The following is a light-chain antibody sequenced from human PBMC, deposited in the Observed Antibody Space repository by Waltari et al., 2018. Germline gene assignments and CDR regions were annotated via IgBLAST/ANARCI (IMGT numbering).Light chain of an antibody. CDR3: QQRSNWPRST. Sequence: DILLTQSPTTLSLSPGERATLSCRASQSVSSSLAWFQQKPGQAPRLLIYDTSNRATGVPARFSGSGSGTHFTLTISSLEPEDFAVYYCQQRSNWPRSTFGQGTKVEIK. J-gene: IGKJ2*02. V-gene: IGKV3-11*01. CDR2: DTS. CDR1: QSVSSS.